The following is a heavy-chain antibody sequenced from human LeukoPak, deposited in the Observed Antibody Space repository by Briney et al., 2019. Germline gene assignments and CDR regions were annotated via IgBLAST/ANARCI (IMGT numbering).Heavy chain of an antibody. D-gene: IGHD1-1*01. V-gene: IGHV3-53*01. CDR3: ARGGTTGTTHSYYSYMDV. Sequence: GGSLRLSCAASGFTVSSSYMSWVRQAPGKGLEWVSVIYSGGSTYYADSVKGRFTISRDNSKNTLYLQMNSLRAEDTAVYYCARGGTTGTTHSYYSYMDVWGKGTTVTVSS. CDR2: IYSGGST. CDR1: GFTVSSSY. J-gene: IGHJ6*03.